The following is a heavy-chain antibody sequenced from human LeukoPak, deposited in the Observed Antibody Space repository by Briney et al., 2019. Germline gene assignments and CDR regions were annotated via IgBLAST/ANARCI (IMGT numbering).Heavy chain of an antibody. CDR1: GYTFTGYY. Sequence: ASVKVSCKASGYTFTGYYMHWVRQAPGQGLEWMGWINPNSGGTNYAQKFQGRVTMTRDTSISTAYMELSRLRSDDTAVYYCARAHTAGVLLWFGELANYYYGMDVWGQGTTDTVSS. CDR2: INPNSGGT. J-gene: IGHJ6*02. V-gene: IGHV1-2*02. CDR3: ARAHTAGVLLWFGELANYYYGMDV. D-gene: IGHD3-10*01.